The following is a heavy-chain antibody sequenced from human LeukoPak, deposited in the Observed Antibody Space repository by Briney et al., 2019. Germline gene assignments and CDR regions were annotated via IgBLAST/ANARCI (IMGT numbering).Heavy chain of an antibody. J-gene: IGHJ6*01. V-gene: IGHV1-8*01. CDR2: MNPNSGNT. CDR1: GYTFTSYD. D-gene: IGHD1-26*01. Sequence: ASVKVSCEASGYTFTSYDINWVRQATGQGLEWMGWMNPNSGNTGYAQKFQGRVTMTRNTSISTAYMELSSLRSEDTAVYYCARKEIVGAAYYYYGMDVWGQGTTVTVSS. CDR3: ARKEIVGAAYYYYGMDV.